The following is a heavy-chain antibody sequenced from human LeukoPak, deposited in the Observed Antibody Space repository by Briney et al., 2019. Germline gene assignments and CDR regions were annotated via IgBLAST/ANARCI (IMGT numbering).Heavy chain of an antibody. J-gene: IGHJ3*02. CDR2: ISAYNGNT. CDR1: GYTFTSYG. V-gene: IGHV1-18*01. Sequence: ASVKVSCKASGYTFTSYGISWVRQAPGQGLEWMGWISAYNGNTNYAQKLQGRVTMTTDTSTSTAYMELRSLRSDDTAVYYCARVGNYNGDYVVLGAFDIWGQGTMVTVSS. CDR3: ARVGNYNGDYVVLGAFDI. D-gene: IGHD4-17*01.